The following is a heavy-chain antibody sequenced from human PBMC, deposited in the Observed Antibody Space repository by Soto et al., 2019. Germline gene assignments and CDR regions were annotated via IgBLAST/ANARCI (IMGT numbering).Heavy chain of an antibody. Sequence: GASAKVSCKASGSGFISSGIQWVRQAHGQRLEWIGWIVVASGQTNYAQNFRGRVAITRDTSTATAYIELTGLTSEDTAVYFCSADRPDIGVGWWVWGQGTTVTVSS. CDR3: SADRPDIGVGWWV. CDR2: IVVASGQT. V-gene: IGHV1-58*02. J-gene: IGHJ6*02. CDR1: GSGFISSG. D-gene: IGHD2-15*01.